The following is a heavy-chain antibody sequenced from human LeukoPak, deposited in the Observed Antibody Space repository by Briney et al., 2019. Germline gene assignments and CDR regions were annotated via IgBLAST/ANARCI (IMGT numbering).Heavy chain of an antibody. CDR1: GFTFSSYA. Sequence: GGSLRLSCAASGFTFSSYAMHWVRQAPGKGLEWVAVISYDGSNKYYADSVKGRFTISRDNSKNTLYLQMNSLRAEDTAVYYCARHAVYAGSGWAFDFWGQGTLVTVFS. CDR3: ARHAVYAGSGWAFDF. D-gene: IGHD6-19*01. CDR2: ISYDGSNK. V-gene: IGHV3-30-3*01. J-gene: IGHJ4*02.